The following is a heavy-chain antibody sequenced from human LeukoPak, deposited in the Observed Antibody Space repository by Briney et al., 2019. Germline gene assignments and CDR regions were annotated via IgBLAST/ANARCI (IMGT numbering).Heavy chain of an antibody. CDR3: AKSSTFYDCFDY. V-gene: IGHV3-23*01. CDR1: GFTFNSYV. CDR2: ISGSGIST. Sequence: GGSLRLSCAASGFTFNSYVMGWVRQAPGKGLEWVSAISGSGISTYYADSVKGRFTISRDNSKNTFFLQMNSLRAEDTAVYHCAKSSTFYDCFDYWGQGTLVTVSS. J-gene: IGHJ4*02. D-gene: IGHD5/OR15-5a*01.